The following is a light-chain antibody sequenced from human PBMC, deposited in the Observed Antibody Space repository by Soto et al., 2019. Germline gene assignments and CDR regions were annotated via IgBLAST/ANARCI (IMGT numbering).Light chain of an antibody. J-gene: IGKJ4*01. CDR2: GAS. V-gene: IGKV3-20*01. CDR3: QQYDTSPLT. Sequence: EIVLTQSPGTLSLSPGERATLSCRASQSVSSSYLAWYQQKPGQAPRLLIFGASSRATDIPDRFSGSGSGTDFTLTISRLEPEDFAVYYCQQYDTSPLTFGGGTKVDIQ. CDR1: QSVSSSY.